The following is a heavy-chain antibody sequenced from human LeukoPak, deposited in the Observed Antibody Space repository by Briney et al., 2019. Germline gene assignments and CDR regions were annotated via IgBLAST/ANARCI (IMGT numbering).Heavy chain of an antibody. CDR3: ARGLGYCRSTTCHNWFDP. V-gene: IGHV3-33*01. J-gene: IGHJ5*02. D-gene: IGHD2-2*01. CDR1: GFTFSSYG. Sequence: GGSLRLSCAASGFTFSSYGMHWVRQAPGKGLEWVAVIWYDGSNKYCADSVKGRFTISRDNSKNTLYLLMNTLRTEDTAIYYCARGLGYCRSTTCHNWFDPWGQGTLVTVSS. CDR2: IWYDGSNK.